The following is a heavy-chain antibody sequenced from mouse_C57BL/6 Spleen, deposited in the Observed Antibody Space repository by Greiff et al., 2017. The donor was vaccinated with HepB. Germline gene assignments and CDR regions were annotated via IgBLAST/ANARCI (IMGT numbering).Heavy chain of an antibody. Sequence: EVQLQESGPGLVKPSQSLSLTCSVTGYSITSGYYWNWIRQFPGNKLEWMGYISYDGSNNYNPSLKNRISITRETSKNQFFLKLNSVTTEDTATYYCARDQGNAMDYWGQGTSVTVSS. J-gene: IGHJ4*01. CDR2: ISYDGSN. CDR3: ARDQGNAMDY. CDR1: GYSITSGYY. V-gene: IGHV3-6*01.